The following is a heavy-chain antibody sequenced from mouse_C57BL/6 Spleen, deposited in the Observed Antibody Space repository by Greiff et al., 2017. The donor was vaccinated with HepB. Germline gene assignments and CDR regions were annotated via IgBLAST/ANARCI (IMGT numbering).Heavy chain of an antibody. J-gene: IGHJ1*03. CDR2: ISSGSSTI. D-gene: IGHD1-1*01. CDR1: GFTFSDYG. CDR3: AREGDYYGSYWYFDV. V-gene: IGHV5-17*01. Sequence: DVKLVESGGGLVKPGGSLKLSCAASGFTFSDYGMHWVRQAPEKGLEWVAYISSGSSTIYYADTVKGRFTISRDNAKNTLFLQMTSLRSEDTAMYYCAREGDYYGSYWYFDVWGTGTTVTVSS.